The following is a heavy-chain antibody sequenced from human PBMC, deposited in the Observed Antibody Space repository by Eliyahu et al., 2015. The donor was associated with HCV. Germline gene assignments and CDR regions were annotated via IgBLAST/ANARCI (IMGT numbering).Heavy chain of an antibody. Sequence: QVQLVQSGAEVKEPGASVRISCTTSGYTFSXXYXXXLRXXPGQGLEWMGWVDPNGGGTNYAQKFQGRVTMTKDTSISTAYMELRRLRSDDTAVYYCARDLSGGAWMQGYWGQGTLVTVSS. CDR2: VDPNGGGT. CDR3: ARDLSGGAWMQGY. J-gene: IGHJ4*02. V-gene: IGHV1-2*02. CDR1: GYTFSXXY. D-gene: IGHD5-18*01.